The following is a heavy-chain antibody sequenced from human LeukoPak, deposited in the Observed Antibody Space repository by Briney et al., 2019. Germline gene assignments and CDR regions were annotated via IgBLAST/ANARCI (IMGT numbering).Heavy chain of an antibody. Sequence: ASVKVSCKASGYTFTGYYMHWVRQAPGQGLEWRGWINPNSGGTNYAQKFQGRVTMTRDTSISTAYMELSRLRSDDTAVYYCARVLRGIAAAGTRWFDHWGQGTLVTVSS. CDR1: GYTFTGYY. CDR2: INPNSGGT. J-gene: IGHJ5*02. CDR3: ARVLRGIAAAGTRWFDH. V-gene: IGHV1-2*02. D-gene: IGHD6-13*01.